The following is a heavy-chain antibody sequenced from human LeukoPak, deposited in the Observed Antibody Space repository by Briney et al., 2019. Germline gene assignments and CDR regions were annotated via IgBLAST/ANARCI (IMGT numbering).Heavy chain of an antibody. CDR2: ISSSGSTI. V-gene: IGHV3-48*03. D-gene: IGHD3-3*01. CDR1: GFTFSSYA. Sequence: RGSLRLSCAASGFTFSSYAMSWVRQAPGKGLEWVSYISSSGSTIYYADSVKGRFTISRDNAKNSLYLQMNSLRAEDTAVYYCAGDYDFWSGYHDWGQGTLVTVSS. J-gene: IGHJ4*02. CDR3: AGDYDFWSGYHD.